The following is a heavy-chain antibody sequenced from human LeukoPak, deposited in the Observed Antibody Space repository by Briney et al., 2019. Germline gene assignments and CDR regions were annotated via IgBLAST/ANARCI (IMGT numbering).Heavy chain of an antibody. J-gene: IGHJ4*02. CDR2: INHSGST. CDR3: ARGLVLRYFDWGCRGLGYFDY. D-gene: IGHD3-9*01. V-gene: IGHV4-34*01. Sequence: PSETLSLTCAVYGGSFSGYYWSWIRQPPGKGLEWIGEINHSGSTNYNPSLKSRVTISVDTSKNQFSLKLSSVTAADTAVYYCARGLVLRYFDWGCRGLGYFDYWGQGTLVTVSS. CDR1: GGSFSGYY.